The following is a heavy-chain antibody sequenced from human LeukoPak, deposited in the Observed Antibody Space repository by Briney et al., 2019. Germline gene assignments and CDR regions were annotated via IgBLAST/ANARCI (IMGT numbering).Heavy chain of an antibody. CDR3: ARGEGSTNYHY. Sequence: SETLSLTCAVYGGSFSGYYWSWIRQPPGKGLEWIGEINHSGSTNYNPSLKSRVTISVDTSKNQFSLKLSSVTAADTAVYYCARGEGSTNYHYWGQGTLVTVSS. J-gene: IGHJ4*02. CDR2: INHSGST. D-gene: IGHD2/OR15-2a*01. V-gene: IGHV4-34*01. CDR1: GGSFSGYY.